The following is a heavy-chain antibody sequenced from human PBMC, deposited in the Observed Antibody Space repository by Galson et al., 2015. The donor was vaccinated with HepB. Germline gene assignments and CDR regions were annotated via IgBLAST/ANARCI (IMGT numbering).Heavy chain of an antibody. CDR3: ARYILAWVYGGNSAYFDY. V-gene: IGHV5-51*01. CDR2: IYPGDSDT. D-gene: IGHD4-23*01. J-gene: IGHJ4*02. CDR1: GYSFTSYW. Sequence: QSGAEVKKPGESLKISCKGSGYSFTSYWIGWVRQMPGKGLEWMGIIYPGDSDTRYSPSFQGQVTISADKSISTAYLQWSSLKASDTAMYYCARYILAWVYGGNSAYFDYWGQGTLVTVSS.